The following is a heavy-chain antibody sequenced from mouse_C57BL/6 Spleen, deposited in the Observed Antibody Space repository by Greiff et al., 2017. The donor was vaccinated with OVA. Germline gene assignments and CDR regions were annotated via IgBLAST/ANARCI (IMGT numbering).Heavy chain of an antibody. CDR3: AIQSNYSWFAY. CDR2: INPNNGGT. V-gene: IGHV1-26*01. CDR1: GYTFTDYY. D-gene: IGHD2-5*01. Sequence: VQLQQSGPELVKPGASVKISCKASGYTFTDYYMNWVKQSHGKSLEWIGDINPNNGGTSYNQKFKGKATLTVDKSSSTAYMERRSLTSEDSAVYYCAIQSNYSWFAYWGQGTLVTVSA. J-gene: IGHJ3*01.